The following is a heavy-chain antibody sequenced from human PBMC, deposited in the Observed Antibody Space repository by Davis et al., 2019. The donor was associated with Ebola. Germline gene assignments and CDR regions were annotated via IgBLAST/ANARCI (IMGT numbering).Heavy chain of an antibody. V-gene: IGHV1-18*04. CDR2: INPHNGNT. CDR3: ARVLPYGGVDY. D-gene: IGHD4-23*01. CDR1: GYTFTSYG. Sequence: ASVKVSCKASGYTFTSYGITWVRQAPGQGLEWMGWINPHNGNTNYAQNVQGRVTMTTDTSTSTAYMEVGSLRSDDTAVYYCARVLPYGGVDYWGQGTLVTVSS. J-gene: IGHJ4*02.